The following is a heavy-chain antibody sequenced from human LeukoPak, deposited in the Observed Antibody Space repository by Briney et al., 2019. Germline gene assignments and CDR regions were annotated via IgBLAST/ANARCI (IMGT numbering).Heavy chain of an antibody. Sequence: APVRVSCKASGCSFTGYYIHWVRQAPGQGLEWMGWINPNSDYTSYAQKFQGRITLTRDTSISTVYMELSPLTSDDTAVYYCAVAPGDYWGQGTLVSVSA. V-gene: IGHV1-2*02. D-gene: IGHD2-21*01. J-gene: IGHJ4*02. CDR3: AVAPGDY. CDR2: INPNSDYT. CDR1: GCSFTGYY.